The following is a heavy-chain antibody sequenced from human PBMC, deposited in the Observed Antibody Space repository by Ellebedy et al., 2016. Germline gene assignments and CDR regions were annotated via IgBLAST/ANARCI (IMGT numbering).Heavy chain of an antibody. Sequence: GESLKISXAASGFTLSDYSMNWVRQAPGKGLEWVATISANGNKRDLADSVQGRFTISRDNFRNTLHLQMNNLRGEDTAVYYCRQGHYADYWGQGTLVTVSS. D-gene: IGHD2-2*01. CDR2: ISANGNKR. V-gene: IGHV3-23*01. CDR3: RQGHYADY. CDR1: GFTLSDYS. J-gene: IGHJ4*02.